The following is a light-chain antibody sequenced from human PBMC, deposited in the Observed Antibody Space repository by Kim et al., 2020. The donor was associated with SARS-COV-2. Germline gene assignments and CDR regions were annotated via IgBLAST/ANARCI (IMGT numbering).Light chain of an antibody. V-gene: IGKV3-20*01. CDR2: GAS. CDR1: QGVSRNY. J-gene: IGKJ1*01. Sequence: SPGDRVTLSCRARQGVSRNYLAWYQHKPGQAPRLLVYGASSRAAGIPDRFSGSGSGTDFTLTISSLFPEDFAVYYCHQYGGSPGTFGQGTKVDIK. CDR3: HQYGGSPGT.